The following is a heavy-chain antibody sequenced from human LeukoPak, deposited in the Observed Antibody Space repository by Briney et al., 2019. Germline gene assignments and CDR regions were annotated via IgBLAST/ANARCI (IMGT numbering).Heavy chain of an antibody. CDR2: IDYAGGST. Sequence: GGSLRLSCAASGFTFNNYVMSWVRQAPGRGLEWVSGIDYAGGSTNYADSVQGRFTVSGDNSKNTLYLQMNSLRAEDTAIYYCAATRVCGGVLLRPNCLYFEDWGQGTLVTVSS. V-gene: IGHV3-23*01. CDR1: GFTFNNYV. J-gene: IGHJ4*02. CDR3: AATRVCGGVLLRPNCLYFED. D-gene: IGHD3-10*01.